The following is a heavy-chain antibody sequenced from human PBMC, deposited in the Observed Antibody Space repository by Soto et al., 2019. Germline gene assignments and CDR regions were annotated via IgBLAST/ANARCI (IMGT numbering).Heavy chain of an antibody. D-gene: IGHD1-26*01. J-gene: IGHJ3*02. V-gene: IGHV4-59*01. Sequence: QVQLRESGPGLVKPSETLSLTCTVSSGSIGTYFWSWIRQPPGKGLEWIGYIYYSGTTNYNPSLKSRVTICLDTSKNQFSLRRSSVTAADTAVYYCARGRGGTYDAFDIWGQGTLVTVSS. CDR2: IYYSGTT. CDR3: ARGRGGTYDAFDI. CDR1: SGSIGTYF.